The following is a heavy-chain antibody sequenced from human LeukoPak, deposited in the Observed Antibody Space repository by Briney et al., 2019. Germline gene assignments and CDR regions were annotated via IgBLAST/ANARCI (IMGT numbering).Heavy chain of an antibody. CDR3: ARGRGAVTTDYFDY. Sequence: PSETLSLTCTVSGGSISSYYWSCIRQPPGKGLEWIGYIYYSGSTKYNPSLKSRVTISVDTSKNQFSLKLSSVTAADTAVYYCARGRGAVTTDYFDYWGQGTLVTVSS. CDR1: GGSISSYY. CDR2: IYYSGST. V-gene: IGHV4-59*01. J-gene: IGHJ4*02. D-gene: IGHD4-17*01.